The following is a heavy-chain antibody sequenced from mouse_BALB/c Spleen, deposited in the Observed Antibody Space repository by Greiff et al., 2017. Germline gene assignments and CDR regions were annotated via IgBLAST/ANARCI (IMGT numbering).Heavy chain of an antibody. Sequence: EVQLQESGPGLVKPSQSLSLTCTVTGYSITSDYAWNWIRQFPGNKLEWMGYISYSGSTSYNPSLKSRISITRDTSKNQFFLQLNSVTTEDTATYYCAREVTATYYYAMDYWGQGTSVTVSS. CDR1: GYSITSDYA. CDR2: ISYSGST. D-gene: IGHD1-2*01. V-gene: IGHV3-2*02. CDR3: AREVTATYYYAMDY. J-gene: IGHJ4*01.